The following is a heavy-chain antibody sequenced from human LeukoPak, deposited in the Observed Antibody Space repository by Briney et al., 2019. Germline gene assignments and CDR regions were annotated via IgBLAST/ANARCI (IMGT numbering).Heavy chain of an antibody. CDR3: ASGSDDSAYLYD. CDR1: GGSFSDYY. J-gene: IGHJ4*02. V-gene: IGHV4-34*01. Sequence: SETLSLTCGFSGGSFSDYYWSWIRQPPGKGLEWIGEINPSGNTNYIPSLKSRVTISVDTSKNHFSLKLRSVTAADTAVYYCASGSDDSAYLYDCGQGTLVTVSS. D-gene: IGHD2/OR15-2a*01. CDR2: INPSGNT.